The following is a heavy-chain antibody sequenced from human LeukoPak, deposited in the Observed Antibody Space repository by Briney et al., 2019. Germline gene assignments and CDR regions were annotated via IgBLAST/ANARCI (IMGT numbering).Heavy chain of an antibody. CDR2: ISDDGTRK. CDR3: AKRPFDY. Sequence: PGGSLRLSCAASGFTFSSYGIHWVRQPPGQGLEWVAVISDDGTRKYYADSVKGRFTISRDNSKSTVYLQMNSLRTEDTAVYNCAKRPFDYWGQGALVTVSS. D-gene: IGHD6-25*01. J-gene: IGHJ4*02. V-gene: IGHV3-30*18. CDR1: GFTFSSYG.